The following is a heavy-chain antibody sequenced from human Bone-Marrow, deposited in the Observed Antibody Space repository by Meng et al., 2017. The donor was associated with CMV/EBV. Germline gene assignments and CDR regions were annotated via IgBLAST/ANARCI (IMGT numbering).Heavy chain of an antibody. J-gene: IGHJ4*02. V-gene: IGHV1-18*01. CDR1: GYTFTSYG. CDR3: AWGSKTYYFDY. Sequence: QVQLVQSGSDVKNPGASVKVPCKASGYTFTSYGISWVRQAPGQGLEWMVWISAYNGNTNYAQKLQGRVTMTTDTSTSTAYMELRSLRSDDTAVYYCAWGSKTYYFDYWGQGTLVTVSS. CDR2: ISAYNGNT. D-gene: IGHD3-16*01.